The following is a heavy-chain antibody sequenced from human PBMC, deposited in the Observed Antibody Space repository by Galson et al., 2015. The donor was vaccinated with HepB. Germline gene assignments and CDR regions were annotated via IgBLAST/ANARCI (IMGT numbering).Heavy chain of an antibody. CDR3: AKDMQDIVVVVAGYALDY. J-gene: IGHJ4*02. CDR1: GFTFDDYT. Sequence: SLRLSCAASGFTFDDYTMHWVRQAPGKGLEWVSLISWDGGSTYYADSVKGRFTISRDNSKNSLYLQMNSLRTEDTALYYRAKDMQDIVVVVAGYALDYWGQGTLVTVSS. CDR2: ISWDGGST. D-gene: IGHD2-15*01. V-gene: IGHV3-43*01.